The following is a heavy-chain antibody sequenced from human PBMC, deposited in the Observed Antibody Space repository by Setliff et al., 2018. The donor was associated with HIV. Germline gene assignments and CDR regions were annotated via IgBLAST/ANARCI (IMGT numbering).Heavy chain of an antibody. V-gene: IGHV3-48*04. J-gene: IGHJ4*02. Sequence: GGSLRLSCAASGFTFSSYSMNWARQAPGKGLEWVSYISSSSSTIYYADSVKGRFTISRDNAKNSLYLQMNSLRAEDTAVYYCARVAAAGHSGYWGQGTLVTVSS. CDR3: ARVAAAGHSGY. D-gene: IGHD6-13*01. CDR1: GFTFSSYS. CDR2: ISSSSSTI.